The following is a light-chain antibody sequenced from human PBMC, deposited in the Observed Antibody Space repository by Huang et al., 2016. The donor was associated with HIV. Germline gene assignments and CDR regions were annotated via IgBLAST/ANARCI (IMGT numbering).Light chain of an antibody. J-gene: IGKJ4*01. CDR3: QHFDNLALT. V-gene: IGKV1-33*01. CDR1: QDISNY. CDR2: DAS. Sequence: DIQMTQSPSSLSASVGDRVTITCQASQDISNYLNWYQQKPGKAPKLLIYDASNLETGVPSRFSGSGYGTDFTFTISSLQPEDIATYYCQHFDNLALTFGGGTKVQIK.